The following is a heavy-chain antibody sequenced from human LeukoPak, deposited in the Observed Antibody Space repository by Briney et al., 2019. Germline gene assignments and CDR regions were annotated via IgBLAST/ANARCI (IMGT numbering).Heavy chain of an antibody. V-gene: IGHV1-69*02. Sequence: ASVKVSCKASGGTFSSYTISWVRQAPGQGLEWMGRIIPILGIANYAQKFQGRVTSTADKSTSTAYMELSSLRSEDTAVYYCARGTYYDFWSSGFDYWGQGTLVTVSS. CDR2: IIPILGIA. J-gene: IGHJ4*02. CDR1: GGTFSSYT. D-gene: IGHD3-3*01. CDR3: ARGTYYDFWSSGFDY.